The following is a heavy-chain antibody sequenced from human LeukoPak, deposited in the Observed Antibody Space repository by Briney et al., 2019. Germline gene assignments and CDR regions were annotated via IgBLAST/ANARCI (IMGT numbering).Heavy chain of an antibody. Sequence: PSETLSLTCTVSGGSISSSSYYWGWIRQPPGKGLEWIGSIYYSGSTYYNPSLKSRVTISVDTSKNQFSLKLSSVTAADTAVYYCATRIAAAGPRNDYWGQGTLVTVSS. CDR2: IYYSGST. V-gene: IGHV4-39*07. J-gene: IGHJ4*02. CDR3: ATRIAAAGPRNDY. D-gene: IGHD6-13*01. CDR1: GGSISSSSYY.